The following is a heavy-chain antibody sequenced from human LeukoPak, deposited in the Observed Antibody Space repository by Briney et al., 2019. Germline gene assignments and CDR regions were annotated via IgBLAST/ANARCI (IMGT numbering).Heavy chain of an antibody. D-gene: IGHD5-18*01. J-gene: IGHJ4*02. CDR1: GGSISSYY. CDR2: IYYSGST. V-gene: IGHV4-59*01. Sequence: SETLSLTCTVSGGSISSYYWSWLRQPPGKGLEWIGYIYYSGSTNYNPSLKSRVTISVDTSKNQFSLKLSSVTAADTAVYYCARDNGGVYSYAYWGQGTLVTVSS. CDR3: ARDNGGVYSYAY.